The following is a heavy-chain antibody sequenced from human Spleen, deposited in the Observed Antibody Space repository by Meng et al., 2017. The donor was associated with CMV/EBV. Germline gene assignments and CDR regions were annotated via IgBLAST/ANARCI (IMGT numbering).Heavy chain of an antibody. Sequence: GGSLRLSCAASGFTFSSYEMNWVRQAPGKGLEWVSYISSSGSTIYYADSVKGRFTISRDNAKNSLYLQMNSLRAEDTAVYYCARVPFRGNDPRHRYFDYWGQGTLVTVSS. J-gene: IGHJ4*02. CDR3: ARVPFRGNDPRHRYFDY. V-gene: IGHV3-48*03. D-gene: IGHD1-1*01. CDR2: ISSSGSTI. CDR1: GFTFSSYE.